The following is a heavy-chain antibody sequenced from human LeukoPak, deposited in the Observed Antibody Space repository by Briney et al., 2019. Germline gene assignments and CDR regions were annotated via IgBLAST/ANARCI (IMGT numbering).Heavy chain of an antibody. CDR2: IKGDGSRT. V-gene: IGHV3-74*01. J-gene: IGHJ3*01. CDR3: AGGLSTAQPV. Sequence: GXLWVSQIKGDGSRTTYADSVKGRFTISRDNAKNTLYLQMNSLRAEDTAVYYCAGGLSTAQPVWGQGTMVTVSS. D-gene: IGHD1-14*01.